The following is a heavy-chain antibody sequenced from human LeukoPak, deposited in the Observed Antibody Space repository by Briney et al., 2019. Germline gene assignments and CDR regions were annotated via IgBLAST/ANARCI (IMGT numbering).Heavy chain of an antibody. CDR1: GFTFSDYY. V-gene: IGHV3-11*01. D-gene: IGHD6-13*01. CDR3: ARGWSSSWPYNLFDP. J-gene: IGHJ5*02. CDR2: IPFSSSTT. Sequence: GGSLRLSCAASGFTFSDYYMGWIRQAPGKGLEWVSYIPFSSSTTYYADSVKGRFTISRDNAKNSLYLQMYSLRADDTAVYYCARGWSSSWPYNLFDPWGQGTLVTVSS.